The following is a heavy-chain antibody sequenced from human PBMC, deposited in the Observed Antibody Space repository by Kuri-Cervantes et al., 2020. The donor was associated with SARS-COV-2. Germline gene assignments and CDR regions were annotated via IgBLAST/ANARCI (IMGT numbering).Heavy chain of an antibody. CDR1: GYTPTELS. V-gene: IGHV1-24*01. Sequence: ASVKVSCKVSGYTPTELSMHWVRQAPGKGLEWMGGFDPEDGETIYAQKFQGRVTMTEDTFTDTAYMELSSLRSEDTAVYYYATGTFTVMPDYWGQGTLVTVSS. J-gene: IGHJ4*02. CDR2: FDPEDGET. CDR3: ATGTFTVMPDY. D-gene: IGHD4-17*01.